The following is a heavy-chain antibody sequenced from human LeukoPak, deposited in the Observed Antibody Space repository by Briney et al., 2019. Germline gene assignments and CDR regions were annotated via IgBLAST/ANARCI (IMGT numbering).Heavy chain of an antibody. CDR2: ISGSGGST. CDR3: AELGITMIGGV. D-gene: IGHD3-10*02. CDR1: GFTFNTYG. J-gene: IGHJ6*04. Sequence: GGSLRLSRAAPGFTFNTYGMNWVRQAPGKGLEWVSAISGSGGSTYYAASVKGRFTISRDNSKNTLYLQMNSLRAEDTAVYYCAELGITMIGGVWGKGTTVTISS. V-gene: IGHV3-23*01.